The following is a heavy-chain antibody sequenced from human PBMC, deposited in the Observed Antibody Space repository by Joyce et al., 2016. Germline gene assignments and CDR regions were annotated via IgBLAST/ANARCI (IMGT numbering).Heavy chain of an antibody. J-gene: IGHJ6*02. V-gene: IGHV4-61*01. CDR2: IYNSETT. CDR1: GDSFSGTSYY. CDR3: ATSLPSRVGGFQFFGMDV. Sequence: HLQESGPGLVKPSETLSLTCTISGDSFSGTSYYWSWIRQSPGKGLEWLGFIYNSETTPYNPSLGGRLSMSVGAAKKQFSLRLTSVTSADTAVYYCATSLPSRVGGFQFFGMDVWGQGTTVIVS. D-gene: IGHD3-10*01.